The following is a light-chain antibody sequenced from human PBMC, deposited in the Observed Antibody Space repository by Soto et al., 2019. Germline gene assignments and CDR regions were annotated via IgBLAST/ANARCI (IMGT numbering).Light chain of an antibody. CDR2: QYS. J-gene: IGLJ1*01. Sequence: SYELTQPPSVSVSQGQTASITCSGDNLGDKYACWYQQKQGQCPVLVIYQYSKRPSGIPERFSGSNSGHTATLTISGTQAMDEADYFSQAWASSTHNYVFVTGTKLTVL. V-gene: IGLV3-1*01. CDR1: NLGDKY. CDR3: QAWASSTHNYV.